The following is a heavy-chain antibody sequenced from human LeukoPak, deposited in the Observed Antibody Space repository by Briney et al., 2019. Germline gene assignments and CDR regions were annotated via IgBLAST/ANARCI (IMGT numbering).Heavy chain of an antibody. CDR2: ISGSGDST. CDR3: ATSSGYYGYAFEY. V-gene: IGHV3-23*01. CDR1: GITFPNYA. Sequence: PGGSLRLSCAASGITFPNYAMSWVRQAPGKGLEWVSAISGSGDSTYYADSVEGRFTISRDNSKNMLYLQITGLRAEDTAVYYCATSSGYYGYAFEYWGQGTLVTVST. D-gene: IGHD3-22*01. J-gene: IGHJ4*02.